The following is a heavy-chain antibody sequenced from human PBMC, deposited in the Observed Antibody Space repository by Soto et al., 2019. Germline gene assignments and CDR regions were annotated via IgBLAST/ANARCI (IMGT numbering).Heavy chain of an antibody. D-gene: IGHD3-22*01. V-gene: IGHV3-23*01. CDR1: GFTFSSYA. CDR2: ISGSGGST. J-gene: IGHJ6*02. Sequence: GESLKISCAASGFTFSSYAMSWVRQAPGKGLEWVSAISGSGGSTYYADSVKGRFTISRVNSKNTLYLQMNSLRAEDTAVYYCAKDTFHDSSGYYYYYYGMDVWGQGTTVTVSS. CDR3: AKDTFHDSSGYYYYYYGMDV.